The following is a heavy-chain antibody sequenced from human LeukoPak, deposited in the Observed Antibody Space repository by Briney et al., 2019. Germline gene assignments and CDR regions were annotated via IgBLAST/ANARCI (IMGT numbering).Heavy chain of an antibody. V-gene: IGHV1-69*13. CDR1: GGTFSSYA. J-gene: IGHJ6*02. CDR2: IIPIFGTA. Sequence: ASVKVSCKASGGTFSSYAISWVRQAPGQELEWMGGIIPIFGTANYAQKFQGRVMITADESTSTAYMELSSLRSEDTAVYYCASNTHRGSSVVNYYYYGMDVWGQGTTVTVSS. CDR3: ASNTHRGSSVVNYYYYGMDV. D-gene: IGHD1-26*01.